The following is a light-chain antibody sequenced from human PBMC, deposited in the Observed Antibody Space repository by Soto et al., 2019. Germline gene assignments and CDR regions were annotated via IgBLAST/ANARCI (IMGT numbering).Light chain of an antibody. CDR1: SSDVGGYNY. CDR2: EVS. Sequence: QSVLTQPASVSGSPGQSITISCTGTSSDVGGYNYVSWYQQHPGKAPKLMIYEVSNRPSGVSNRFSGSKSGNTASLTISGLQADDEADYYCSSYTSSSTVLFGGGTKLTVL. CDR3: SSYTSSSTVL. J-gene: IGLJ2*01. V-gene: IGLV2-14*01.